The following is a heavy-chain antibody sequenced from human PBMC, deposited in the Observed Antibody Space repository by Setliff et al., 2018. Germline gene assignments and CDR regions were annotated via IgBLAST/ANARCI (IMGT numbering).Heavy chain of an antibody. V-gene: IGHV4-4*08. D-gene: IGHD3-10*01. CDR2: IYSSGST. Sequence: SETLSLTCTVSGGSISSDYWSWIRQPPGKGLEWIGEIYSSGSTNYNTSLKRXXXXXVXXXXXXXXXXXXXXXXXXXXXXXXVXIRDRQGPYIYSYYMDVWGEGTTVTVSS. CDR1: GGSISSDY. J-gene: IGHJ6*03. CDR3: VXIRDRQGPYIYSYYMDV.